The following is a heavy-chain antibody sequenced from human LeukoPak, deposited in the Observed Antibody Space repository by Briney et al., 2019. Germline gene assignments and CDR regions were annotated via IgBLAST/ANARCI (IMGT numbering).Heavy chain of an antibody. CDR2: IIPIFGTA. J-gene: IGHJ2*01. CDR3: ARGVVGATTVWYFDL. Sequence: EASVKVSCKASGGTFSSYAISWVRQAPGQGLEWMGGIIPIFGTANYAQKFQGRVTITADESTSTAYMELSSLRSEDTAVYYCARGVVGATTVWYFDLWGRGTLVTVSS. CDR1: GGTFSSYA. D-gene: IGHD1-26*01. V-gene: IGHV1-69*13.